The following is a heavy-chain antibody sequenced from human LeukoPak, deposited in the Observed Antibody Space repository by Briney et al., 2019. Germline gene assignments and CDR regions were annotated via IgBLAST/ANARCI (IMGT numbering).Heavy chain of an antibody. CDR2: ISVSGGST. CDR1: RFTFSNYA. Sequence: PGGSLRLSYAASRFTFSNYAMSWVRRAPGKGLEWVAAISVSGGSTYYADSVKGRFTISRDNSKNTLYLQMNNLRAEDTAVYYCAKGGWGDPFDYWGQGTLVTASS. J-gene: IGHJ4*02. V-gene: IGHV3-23*01. CDR3: AKGGWGDPFDY. D-gene: IGHD3-16*01.